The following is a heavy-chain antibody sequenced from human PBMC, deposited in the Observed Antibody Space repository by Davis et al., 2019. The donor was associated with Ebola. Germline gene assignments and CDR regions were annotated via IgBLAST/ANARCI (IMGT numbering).Heavy chain of an antibody. CDR3: VRGGYTAMVPRALDI. CDR2: TRDKANSYTA. V-gene: IGHV3-72*01. Sequence: GESLKISCAASGFTFGTYSMNWVRQAPGKGLEWVGRTRDKANSYTAEYAASVKGRFTISRDESRNSLHLQMNSLKIEDTAVYYCVRGGYTAMVPRALDIWGQGTTVTVSS. J-gene: IGHJ3*02. CDR1: GFTFGTYS. D-gene: IGHD5-18*01.